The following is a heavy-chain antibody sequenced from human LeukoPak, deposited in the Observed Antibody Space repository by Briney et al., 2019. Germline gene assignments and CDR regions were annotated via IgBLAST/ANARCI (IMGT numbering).Heavy chain of an antibody. D-gene: IGHD3-10*01. V-gene: IGHV4-61*02. CDR2: TYNSGSA. CDR3: ARIFRSGSLDY. Sequence: SETLSLTCTVSGGSISSSSYYWSWIRQPAGKGLEWIGRTYNSGSANYNPSLKSRVTMSLDTSKNQFSLKLSSLTAADTAVYYCARIFRSGSLDYWGQGTLVTVSS. J-gene: IGHJ4*02. CDR1: GGSISSSSYY.